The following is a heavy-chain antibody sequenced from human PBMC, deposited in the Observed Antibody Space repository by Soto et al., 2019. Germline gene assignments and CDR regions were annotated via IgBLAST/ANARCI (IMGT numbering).Heavy chain of an antibody. CDR3: AKDLGTEYYYYYGMDV. V-gene: IGHV3-9*01. Sequence: AGGSLRLSCAASGFTFDDYARHWVRQDPGKGLEWVSGISWNSGSIGYADSVKGRFTISRDNAKNSLYLQMNSLRAEDTALYYCAKDLGTEYYYYYGMDVWGQGTTVTVSS. CDR1: GFTFDDYA. CDR2: ISWNSGSI. J-gene: IGHJ6*02. D-gene: IGHD1-26*01.